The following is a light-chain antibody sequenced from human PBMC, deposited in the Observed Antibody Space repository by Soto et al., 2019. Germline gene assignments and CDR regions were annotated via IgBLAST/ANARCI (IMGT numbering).Light chain of an antibody. V-gene: IGKV1-5*01. CDR3: QQYSDYWK. J-gene: IGKJ1*01. Sequence: DIQMTQSPSTLSASLGDRVTITCRASQNIRSWLAWYQQKPGQAPKLLIYDVSSLDSGVPSRFSGSAYGTEFTLTISGLQPGDYATYYCQQYSDYWKFGKGTK. CDR2: DVS. CDR1: QNIRSW.